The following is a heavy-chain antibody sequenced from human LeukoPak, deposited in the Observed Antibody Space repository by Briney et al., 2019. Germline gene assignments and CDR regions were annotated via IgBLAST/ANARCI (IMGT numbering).Heavy chain of an antibody. CDR3: ATYSGSYSSDFDY. J-gene: IGHJ4*02. V-gene: IGHV1-2*02. CDR2: INPNSGGT. Sequence: GASVKVSCKASGYTFTGYYMHWVRQAPGQGLEWMGWINPNSGGTNYAQKFQGRVTMTRDTSISTAYMELSWLRSDDTAVYYCATYSGSYSSDFDYWGQGTLVTVSS. CDR1: GYTFTGYY. D-gene: IGHD1-26*01.